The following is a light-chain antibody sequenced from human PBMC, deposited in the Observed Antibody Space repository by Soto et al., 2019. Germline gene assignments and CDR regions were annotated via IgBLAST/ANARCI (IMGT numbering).Light chain of an antibody. V-gene: IGKV3-20*01. CDR2: GVS. CDR3: QQYGSSPQT. J-gene: IGKJ5*01. Sequence: EIVLTQSPGTLSLSPGERATLYCRSSQTVNANFLAWYQQKPGQAPRLLIYGVSNRAPGIPDRFSGSGSGTDFTLTISRLEPEDFAVYYCQQYGSSPQTFGQGTRLEIK. CDR1: QTVNANF.